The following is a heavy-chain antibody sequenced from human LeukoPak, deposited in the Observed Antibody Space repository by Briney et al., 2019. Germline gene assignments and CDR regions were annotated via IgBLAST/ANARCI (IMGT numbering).Heavy chain of an antibody. V-gene: IGHV4-39*01. D-gene: IGHD3-10*01. Sequence: PSETLSLTCSVSGDSITTTTYYWDWIRQPPGKGLEWIVSIYYSGSTYYNPSLKSRVTISVDTSKNQFSLKLSSVTATDTAVYHCARQFSYASGRGYMDVWGQGATVTVSS. CDR3: ARQFSYASGRGYMDV. J-gene: IGHJ6*02. CDR1: GDSITTTTYY. CDR2: IYYSGST.